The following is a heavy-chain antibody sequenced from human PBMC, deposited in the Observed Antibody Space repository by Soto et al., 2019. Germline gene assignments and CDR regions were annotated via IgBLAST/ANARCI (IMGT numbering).Heavy chain of an antibody. CDR1: GGSISSGGYY. CDR3: ARDSRLYDYIWGSYRSDAFDI. CDR2: IYYSGST. J-gene: IGHJ3*02. V-gene: IGHV4-31*03. Sequence: QVQLQESGPGLVKPSQTLSLTCTVSGGSISSGGYYWSWIRQHPGKGLEWIGYIYYSGSTYYNPSLKSRVTISVDTSKNQFSLKLSSVTAADTAVYYCARDSRLYDYIWGSYRSDAFDIWGQGTMVTVSS. D-gene: IGHD3-16*02.